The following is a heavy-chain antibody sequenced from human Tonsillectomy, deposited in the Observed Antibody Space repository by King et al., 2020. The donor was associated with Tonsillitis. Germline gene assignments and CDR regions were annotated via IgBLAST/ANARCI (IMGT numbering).Heavy chain of an antibody. CDR3: ARAKSKQWLVPTYYYYYMDV. CDR1: GGSISSYY. J-gene: IGHJ6*03. V-gene: IGHV4-59*01. D-gene: IGHD6-19*01. CDR2: IYYSGST. Sequence: VQLQESGPGLVKPSETLSLTCTVSGGSISSYYWSWIRQPPGKGLEWIGYIYYSGSTSYNPSLKSRVTISVDTSKNQFSLKLRYVTAADTAVYYCARAKSKQWLVPTYYYYYMDVWGRGTTVTVSS.